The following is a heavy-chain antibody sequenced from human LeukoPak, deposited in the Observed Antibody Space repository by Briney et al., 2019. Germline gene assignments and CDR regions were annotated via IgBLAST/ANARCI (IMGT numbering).Heavy chain of an antibody. D-gene: IGHD6-19*01. J-gene: IGHJ4*02. CDR1: GYTLTELS. Sequence: ASVKVSCKVSGYTLTELSMHWVRQAPGKGLEWMGGFDPEDGETIYAQKFQGRVTMTEDTSTDTAYMELSSLRSEDTAVYYCARGDYSSGWEPQYYFDYWGQGTLVTVSS. V-gene: IGHV1-24*01. CDR3: ARGDYSSGWEPQYYFDY. CDR2: FDPEDGET.